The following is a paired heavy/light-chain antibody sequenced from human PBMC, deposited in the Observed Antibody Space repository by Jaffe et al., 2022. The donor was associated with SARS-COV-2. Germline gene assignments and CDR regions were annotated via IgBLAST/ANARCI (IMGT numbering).Light chain of an antibody. J-gene: IGKJ5*01. CDR1: QSLLHRHGYNY. CDR3: MEALQNVFA. Sequence: DLVMSQSALSLPVTPGEPASISCTSGQSLLHRHGYNYLNWYVQKPGQSPQLLIYLGSNRASGVPDRFSASASGTDFTLKISRVEAEDAGVYYCMEALQNVFAFGRGTRLEIK. V-gene: IGKV2-28*01. CDR2: LGS.
Heavy chain of an antibody. CDR2: IKQDGSET. CDR3: ARVNWVWLEPHLDY. CDR1: GFTFSTYW. V-gene: IGHV3-7*01. J-gene: IGHJ4*02. Sequence: EVQLVESGGGSVQPGGSLRLSCGVSGFTFSTYWMTWVRQAPGKGLEWVANIKQDGSETYYGDSVKGRFTISRDNAKNSLYLQMSSLRAEDTAVYYCARVNWVWLEPHLDYWGQGTLVSVSS. D-gene: IGHD1-1*01.